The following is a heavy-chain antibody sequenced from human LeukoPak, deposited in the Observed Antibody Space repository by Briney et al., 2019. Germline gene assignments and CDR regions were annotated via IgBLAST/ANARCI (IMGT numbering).Heavy chain of an antibody. J-gene: IGHJ4*02. V-gene: IGHV1-69*13. Sequence: ASVKVSCTASGGTFSSYAISWVRQAPGQGLEWMGGIIPIFGTANYAQKFQGRVTITADESTSTAYMELSSLRSEDTAVYYCASQIGYCSSTSCYDISSDYWGQGTLVTVSS. CDR1: GGTFSSYA. D-gene: IGHD2-2*01. CDR3: ASQIGYCSSTSCYDISSDY. CDR2: IIPIFGTA.